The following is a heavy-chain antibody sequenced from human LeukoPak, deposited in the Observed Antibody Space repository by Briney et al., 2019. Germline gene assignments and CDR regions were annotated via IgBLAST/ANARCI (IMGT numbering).Heavy chain of an antibody. J-gene: IGHJ4*02. CDR2: ISSSSSYI. V-gene: IGHV3-21*01. CDR1: GFTSSSYS. CDR3: ARARWGTVFGVVGFDY. Sequence: PGGSLRLSCAASGFTSSSYSMNWVRQAPGKGLEWVSSISSSSSYIYYADSVKGRFTISRDNAKNSLYLQMNSLRAEDTAVYYCARARWGTVFGVVGFDYWGQGTLVTVSS. D-gene: IGHD3-3*01.